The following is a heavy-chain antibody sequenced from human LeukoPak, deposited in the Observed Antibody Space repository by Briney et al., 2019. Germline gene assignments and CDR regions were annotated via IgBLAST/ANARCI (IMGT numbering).Heavy chain of an antibody. D-gene: IGHD6-6*01. J-gene: IGHJ4*02. CDR3: ARVEYSSSFDY. CDR1: GGSISSYY. CDR2: IYYSGST. Sequence: TSETLPLTCTVSGGSISSYYWSWTRQPPGKGLEWIGYIYYSGSTNYNPSLKSRVTISVDTSKNQFSLKLSSVTAADTAVYYCARVEYSSSFDYWGQGTLVAVSS. V-gene: IGHV4-59*01.